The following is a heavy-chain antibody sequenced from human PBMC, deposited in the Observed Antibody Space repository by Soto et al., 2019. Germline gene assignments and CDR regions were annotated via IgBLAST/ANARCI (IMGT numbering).Heavy chain of an antibody. CDR2: INPNSGGT. Sequence: ASVKVSCKASGYTFTGYYMHWVRQAPGQGLEWMGWINPNSGGTNYAQKFQGWVTMTRDTSISTAYMELSRLRSDDTAVYYCARSGEQLSHDAFDIWGQGTMVTVSS. V-gene: IGHV1-2*04. CDR1: GYTFTGYY. J-gene: IGHJ3*02. D-gene: IGHD6-6*01. CDR3: ARSGEQLSHDAFDI.